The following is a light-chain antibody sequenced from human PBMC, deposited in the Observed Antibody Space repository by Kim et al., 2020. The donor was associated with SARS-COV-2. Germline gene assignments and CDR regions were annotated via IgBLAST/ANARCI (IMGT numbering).Light chain of an antibody. CDR3: QQYNNYPWT. Sequence: DIELTQSPSTLSASVGDRVTITCRASQSISSWLSWYQQKPGKAPNFMIYNASNLESGVPSRFSGSGSGTEFTLTISSLQPDDFATYYCQQYNNYPWTFGQGTKVDIK. V-gene: IGKV1-5*03. CDR2: NAS. CDR1: QSISSW. J-gene: IGKJ1*01.